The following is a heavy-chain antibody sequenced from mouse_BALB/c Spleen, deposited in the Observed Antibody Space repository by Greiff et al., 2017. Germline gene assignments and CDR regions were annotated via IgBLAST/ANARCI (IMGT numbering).Heavy chain of an antibody. D-gene: IGHD2-4*01. CDR2: IDPANGNT. J-gene: IGHJ4*01. V-gene: IGHV14-3*02. Sequence: VQLKQSGAELVKPGASVKLSCTASGFNIKDTYMHWVKQRPEQGLEWIGRIDPANGNTKYDPKFQGKATITADTSSNTAYLQLSSLTSEDTAVYYCARMITAGDGMDYWGQGTSVTVSA. CDR3: ARMITAGDGMDY. CDR1: GFNIKDTY.